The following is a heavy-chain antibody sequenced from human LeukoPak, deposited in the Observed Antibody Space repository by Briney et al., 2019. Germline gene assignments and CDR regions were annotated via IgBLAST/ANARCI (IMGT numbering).Heavy chain of an antibody. J-gene: IGHJ4*02. CDR3: ARVGGYDYGDYPLFY. D-gene: IGHD4-17*01. CDR1: GGSISSGDYY. CDR2: IYYSGST. V-gene: IGHV4-30-4*08. Sequence: SQTLSLTCTVSGGSISSGDYYWSWIRQPPGKGLEWIGYIYYSGSTYYNPSLKSRVTISVDTSKNQFSLKLSSVTAADTAVYYCARVGGYDYGDYPLFYWGQGTLVTVSS.